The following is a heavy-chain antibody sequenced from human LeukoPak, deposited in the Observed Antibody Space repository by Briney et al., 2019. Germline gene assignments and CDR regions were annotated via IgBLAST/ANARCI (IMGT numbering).Heavy chain of an antibody. Sequence: ASVKVSCKTSGGTLSRYAISWVRQAPGQGLEWMGEIIPIFGTANYAQKFQGRVTMTRDMSTSTVYMELSSLRSEDTAVYYCARDPSKTTVTTAGASYYMDVWGKGTTVTVSS. J-gene: IGHJ6*03. CDR3: ARDPSKTTVTTAGASYYMDV. CDR1: GGTLSRYA. V-gene: IGHV1-69*05. D-gene: IGHD4-17*01. CDR2: IIPIFGTA.